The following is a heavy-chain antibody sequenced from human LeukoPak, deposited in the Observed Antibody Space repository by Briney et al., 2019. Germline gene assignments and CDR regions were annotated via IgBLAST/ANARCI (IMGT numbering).Heavy chain of an antibody. CDR3: AKGCCSSEGFDP. D-gene: IGHD2-2*01. CDR2: IYTSGST. CDR1: GGSISSYY. Sequence: SETLSLTCTVSGGSISSYYWSWIRQPAGKGLQWIGRIYTSGSTNYNPSLKSRVTMSVDTSKNQFSLKLTSVTAADTAVYYCAKGCCSSEGFDPWGQGTLVTVSS. J-gene: IGHJ5*02. V-gene: IGHV4-4*07.